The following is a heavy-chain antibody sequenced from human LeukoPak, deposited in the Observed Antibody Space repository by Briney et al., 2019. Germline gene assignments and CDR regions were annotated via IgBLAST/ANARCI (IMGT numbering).Heavy chain of an antibody. D-gene: IGHD3-3*01. CDR3: ARAGALEWLLYSGYFDY. Sequence: GGSLRLSCAASGFTFSDYYMSWIRQAPGKWLEWVSYISSSGSTIYYADSVKGRFTISRDNAKNSLYLQMNSLRAEDTAVYYCARAGALEWLLYSGYFDYWGQGTLVTVSS. CDR2: ISSSGSTI. CDR1: GFTFSDYY. V-gene: IGHV3-11*04. J-gene: IGHJ4*02.